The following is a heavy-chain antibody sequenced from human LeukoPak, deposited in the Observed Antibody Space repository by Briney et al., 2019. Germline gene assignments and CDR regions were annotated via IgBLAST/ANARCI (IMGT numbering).Heavy chain of an antibody. D-gene: IGHD5-18*01. V-gene: IGHV1-2*02. CDR2: INPNSGGT. CDR1: GYTFSDYY. J-gene: IGHJ5*02. CDR3: ARDIVMVTYWFDP. Sequence: ASVKVSCKASGYTFSDYYIHWVRQAPGQGLEWMGWINPNSGGTNYAQKFQGRVTMTRDTSISTAYMELSRLRSDDTAVYYCARDIVMVTYWFDPWGQGTLVTVSS.